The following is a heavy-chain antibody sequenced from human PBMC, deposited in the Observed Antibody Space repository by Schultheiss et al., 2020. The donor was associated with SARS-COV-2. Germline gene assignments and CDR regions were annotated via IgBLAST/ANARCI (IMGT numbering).Heavy chain of an antibody. D-gene: IGHD6-6*01. CDR3: ARGPSQYSSHFDY. Sequence: SQTLSLTCAVSGGSISSYYWTWIRQSPGKGLEWIGYIYYSGSTNYNPSLKSRVTISVDTPKNQFSLKLSSVTAADTAVYYCARGPSQYSSHFDYWGQGTLVTVSS. J-gene: IGHJ4*02. CDR1: GGSISSYY. CDR2: IYYSGST. V-gene: IGHV4-59*12.